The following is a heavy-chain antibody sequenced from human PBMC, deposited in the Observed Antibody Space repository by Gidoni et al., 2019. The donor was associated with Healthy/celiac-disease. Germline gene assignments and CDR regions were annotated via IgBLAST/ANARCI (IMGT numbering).Heavy chain of an antibody. D-gene: IGHD1-7*01. CDR1: RLTFSSYS. J-gene: IGHJ4*02. V-gene: IGHV3-21*01. CDR3: ARDRLGTPFDY. Sequence: EVQMVESGAGLVKPGGSLILSCAASRLTFSSYSMNWVRQAPGKGVEWVSSMSCSSSYIYYADSVKVRFTISRDNAKNSLYLQMNSLRAEDTAVYYCARDRLGTPFDYWGQGTLVTVSS. CDR2: MSCSSSYI.